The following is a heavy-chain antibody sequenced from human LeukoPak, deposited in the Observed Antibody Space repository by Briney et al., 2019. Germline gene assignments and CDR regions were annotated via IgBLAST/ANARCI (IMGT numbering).Heavy chain of an antibody. CDR3: ARVMKVRGITFFGMDV. CDR1: GGSISNYY. CDR2: IFYTGST. V-gene: IGHV4-59*01. J-gene: IGHJ6*02. Sequence: SETLSLTCTVSGGSISNYYWSWIRQPPGKGLEWIGYIFYTGSTAYNSSLESRVTISVDSSENQVSLRLNSVTAADTAVYYCARVMKVRGITFFGMDVWGQGTTVTVSS. D-gene: IGHD3-10*01.